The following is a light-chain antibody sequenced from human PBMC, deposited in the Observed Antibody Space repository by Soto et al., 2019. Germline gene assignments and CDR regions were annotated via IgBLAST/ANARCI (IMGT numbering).Light chain of an antibody. CDR3: LQGTHWPPRT. J-gene: IGKJ2*01. CDR1: QSLVYSDGNAY. Sequence: DVVLTQSPLSLPVILGQPASISCRSSQSLVYSDGNAYLNWFHQRPGQSPRRLIYKASKRDSGXPXRXNGSGSGTYFTLKISGVEAEDVGVYYCLQGTHWPPRTFVPWTKLEIK. CDR2: KAS. V-gene: IGKV2-30*01.